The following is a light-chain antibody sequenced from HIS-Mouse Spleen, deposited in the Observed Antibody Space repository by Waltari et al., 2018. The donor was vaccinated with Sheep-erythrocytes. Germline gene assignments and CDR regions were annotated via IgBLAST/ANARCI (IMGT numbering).Light chain of an antibody. V-gene: IGKV1-33*01. Sequence: DIQMTQSPSSLSASVGDRVTITCQASQDISNYLNWYQQKPGKAPKLLIYDASNLETRFPSRFSESGSGTDFTLTISSLQPEDIATYYCQQYDNLFTFGPGTKVDIK. CDR2: DAS. J-gene: IGKJ3*01. CDR3: QQYDNLFT. CDR1: QDISNY.